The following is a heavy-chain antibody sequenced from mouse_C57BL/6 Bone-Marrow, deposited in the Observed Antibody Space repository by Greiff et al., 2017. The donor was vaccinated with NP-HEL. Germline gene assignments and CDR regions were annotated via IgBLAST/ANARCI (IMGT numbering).Heavy chain of an antibody. CDR2: IDPSDSDT. J-gene: IGHJ2*01. Sequence: VQLQQPGAELVKPGASVKLSCKASGYTFTSYWMQWVKQRPGQGLEWIGEIDPSDSDTNYNQKFKGKATLTVDTSSSTAYMQRSSLTSEGSAVYYCARGGLRRGYWGQGTTLTVSS. D-gene: IGHD2-2*01. CDR3: ARGGLRRGY. V-gene: IGHV1-50*01. CDR1: GYTFTSYW.